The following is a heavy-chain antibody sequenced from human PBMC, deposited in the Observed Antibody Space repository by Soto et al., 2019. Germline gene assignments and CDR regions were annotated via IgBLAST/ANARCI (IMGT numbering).Heavy chain of an antibody. D-gene: IGHD3-3*01. V-gene: IGHV3-48*01. J-gene: IGHJ4*02. CDR1: GFTFSSYS. CDR2: ISSSSSTI. Sequence: GGSLRLSCAASGFTFSSYSMNWVRQAPGKGLEWVSYISSSSSTIYYADSVKGRFTISRDNAKNSLYLQMNSLRAEDTAVYYCARDWAPPYYDFWSGYSDYWGQGTLVTVSS. CDR3: ARDWAPPYYDFWSGYSDY.